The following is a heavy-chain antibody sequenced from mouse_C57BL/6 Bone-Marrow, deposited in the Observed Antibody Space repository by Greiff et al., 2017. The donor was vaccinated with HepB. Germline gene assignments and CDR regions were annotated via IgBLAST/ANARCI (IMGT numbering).Heavy chain of an antibody. J-gene: IGHJ1*03. CDR1: GFNIKDYY. CDR3: ALYGSSYVAFWYFDV. Sequence: VQLKESGAELVKPGASVKLSCTASGFNIKDYYMHWVKQRTEQGLEWIGRIDPEDGETKYAPKFQGKATITADTSSNTAYLQLSSLTSEDTAVYYCALYGSSYVAFWYFDVWGTGTTVTVSS. D-gene: IGHD1-1*01. CDR2: IDPEDGET. V-gene: IGHV14-2*01.